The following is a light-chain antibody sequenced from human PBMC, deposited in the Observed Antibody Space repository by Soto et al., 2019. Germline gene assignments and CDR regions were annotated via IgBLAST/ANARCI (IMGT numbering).Light chain of an antibody. CDR1: PSVSSN. J-gene: IGKJ1*01. CDR2: GVS. Sequence: EFVLTQSPGTLSLSPGERATLSCRASPSVSSNLAWYQQKPGQAPRLLIYGVSSRATGIPDRFSGSGSGTDFTLTISRLEPEDFAVYFCQHYGDSSWTFGQGTKVDIK. CDR3: QHYGDSSWT. V-gene: IGKV3-20*01.